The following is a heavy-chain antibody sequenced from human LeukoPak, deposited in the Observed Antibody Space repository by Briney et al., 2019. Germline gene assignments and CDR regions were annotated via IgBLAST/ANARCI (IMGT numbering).Heavy chain of an antibody. CDR3: ATQAYGDYVWFDP. CDR1: GYTFTSYD. V-gene: IGHV1-8*01. J-gene: IGHJ5*02. Sequence: ASVKVSCKAPGYTFTSYDINWVRQATGQGLEWMGWMNANSGNTGYAQKFQGRVTMTRNTSISTAYMELSSLRSEDTAVYYCATQAYGDYVWFDPWGQGTLVTVCS. CDR2: MNANSGNT. D-gene: IGHD4-17*01.